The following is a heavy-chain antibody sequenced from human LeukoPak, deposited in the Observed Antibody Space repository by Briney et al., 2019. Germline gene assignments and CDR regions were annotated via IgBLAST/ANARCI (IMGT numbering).Heavy chain of an antibody. Sequence: GGSLRLSCAASGFTFSSYETNCVRHTPGEGLGCVSYISSSVSTIYYAASVKGRFTISRDNAKNSLYLQMNSLRAEDTAVYYCAELGITMIGGVWGKGTTVTISS. CDR1: GFTFSSYE. D-gene: IGHD3-10*02. V-gene: IGHV3-48*03. CDR2: ISSSVSTI. CDR3: AELGITMIGGV. J-gene: IGHJ6*04.